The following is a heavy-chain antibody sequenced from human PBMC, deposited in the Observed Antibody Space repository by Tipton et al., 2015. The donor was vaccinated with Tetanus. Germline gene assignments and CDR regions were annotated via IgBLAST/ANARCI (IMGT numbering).Heavy chain of an antibody. J-gene: IGHJ5*02. CDR1: GGSVRGYY. Sequence: TLSLTCTVSGGSVRGYYWSWIRQSPGKGLEWLGEVIYDGNTYYNPSLNSRVKISLDTSKNLVSLTLTSVAAADTALYYCARGVPYGTAMVSDWFGPWGQGTLVPVSS. CDR2: VIYDGNT. V-gene: IGHV4-34*01. D-gene: IGHD5-18*01. CDR3: ARGVPYGTAMVSDWFGP.